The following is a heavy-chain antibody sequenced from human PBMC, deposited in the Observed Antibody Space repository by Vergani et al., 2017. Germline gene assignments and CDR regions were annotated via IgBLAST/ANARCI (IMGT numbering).Heavy chain of an antibody. V-gene: IGHV4-59*01. CDR2: IYYSGNT. Sequence: QVQLQESGPGLVKPSETLSLTCTVSGGSISSYYWSWIRQPPGKGLEWIGYIYYSGNTNYNPSLKSRVTISVDTSKNQFSLKLSSVTAADTAVYYCASGYKTYDYWGQGTLVTVSS. D-gene: IGHD5-18*01. CDR3: ASGYKTYDY. J-gene: IGHJ4*02. CDR1: GGSISSYY.